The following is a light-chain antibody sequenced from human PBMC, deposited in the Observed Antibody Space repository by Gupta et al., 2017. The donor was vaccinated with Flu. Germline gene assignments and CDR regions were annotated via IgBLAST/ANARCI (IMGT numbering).Light chain of an antibody. CDR3: CSFAGGFYV. CDR2: DGS. J-gene: IGLJ1*01. V-gene: IGLV2-11*01. CDR1: SVDVGGYNY. Sequence: QAVTISCTGTSVDVGGYNYVSCDQQHPANAPNLLIYDGSKRPTVVPARFSGSKSGNTASLTISGLKAEDEDDYYCCSFAGGFYVFGTGTEVTVL.